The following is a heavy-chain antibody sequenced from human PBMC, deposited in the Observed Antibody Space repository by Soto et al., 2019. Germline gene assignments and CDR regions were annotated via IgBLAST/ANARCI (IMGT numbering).Heavy chain of an antibody. D-gene: IGHD1-26*01. V-gene: IGHV1-45*02. CDR1: GNTFTYRY. J-gene: IGHJ4*02. CDR2: ITPFSGDV. Sequence: QMQLVQSGAEVKKTGSSVTVSCKALGNTFTYRYLHWVRQAPGQALEWMGWITPFSGDVHYAQKFQVRVTITRDRSIKTSEMEMRSLRSEDTAMDFCASGGAGSGPFTWELPDHWGQGTLVTVSS. CDR3: ASGGAGSGPFTWELPDH.